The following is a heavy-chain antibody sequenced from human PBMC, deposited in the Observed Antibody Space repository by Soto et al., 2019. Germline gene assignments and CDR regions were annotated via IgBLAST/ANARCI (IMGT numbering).Heavy chain of an antibody. CDR3: AKDPYYDILTGYFDY. D-gene: IGHD3-9*01. V-gene: IGHV3-30*18. Sequence: GGSLRLSCAASGFTFSSYGMRWVRQAPGKGLEWVAVISYDGSNKYYADSVKGRFTISRDNSKNTLYLQMNSLRAEDTAVYYCAKDPYYDILTGYFDYWGQGTLVTVSS. CDR1: GFTFSSYG. CDR2: ISYDGSNK. J-gene: IGHJ4*02.